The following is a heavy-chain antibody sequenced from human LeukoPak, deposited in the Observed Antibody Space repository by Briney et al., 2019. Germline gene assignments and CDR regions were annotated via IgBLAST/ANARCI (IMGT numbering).Heavy chain of an antibody. CDR3: ARGPITMISYYYMDV. V-gene: IGHV1-2*06. Sequence: ASVKVSXKASGYTFTGYYMHWMRQAPGQGLEWIGRINPNSGGTNYAQKFQGRVTMTRDTPISTAYMELSRLRSDDTAVYYCARGPITMISYYYMDVWGKGTTVTVSS. CDR2: INPNSGGT. D-gene: IGHD3-22*01. CDR1: GYTFTGYY. J-gene: IGHJ6*03.